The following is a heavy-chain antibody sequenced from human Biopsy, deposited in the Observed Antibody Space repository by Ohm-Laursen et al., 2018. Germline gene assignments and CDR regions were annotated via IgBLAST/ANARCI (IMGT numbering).Heavy chain of an antibody. CDR3: ARGGDRCTGGTCLYYYGLDI. J-gene: IGHJ6*02. V-gene: IGHV1-69*01. CDR2: IVPLFGSA. CDR1: GGTFGNHA. D-gene: IGHD2-15*01. Sequence: GSSVKVSCKVSGGTFGNHAINWVRQAPGQGLEWMGGIVPLFGSAKYAQKFQDRVTITADESTSTAYMDLSSLRFDDTAVYYCARGGDRCTGGTCLYYYGLDIWGQGTKVTVSS.